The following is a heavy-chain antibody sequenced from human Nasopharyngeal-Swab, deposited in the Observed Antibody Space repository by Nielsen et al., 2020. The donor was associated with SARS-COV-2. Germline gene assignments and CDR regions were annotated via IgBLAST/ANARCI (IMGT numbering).Heavy chain of an antibody. V-gene: IGHV4-34*01. CDR2: INHSGST. Sequence: SQTLLLTCAVYGGSFSGYYWSWIRQPPGKGLEWIGEINHSGSTNYNPSLKSRVTISVDTSKNQFSLKLSSVTAADTAVYYCARGGWGDYPDYWGQGTLVTVSS. D-gene: IGHD4-17*01. CDR3: ARGGWGDYPDY. CDR1: GGSFSGYY. J-gene: IGHJ4*02.